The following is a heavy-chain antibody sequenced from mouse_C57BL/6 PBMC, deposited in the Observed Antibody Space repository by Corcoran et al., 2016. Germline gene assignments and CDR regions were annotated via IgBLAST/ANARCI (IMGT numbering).Heavy chain of an antibody. V-gene: IGHV1-26*01. CDR1: GYTFTDYY. J-gene: IGHJ4*01. Sequence: EVQLQQSGPELVKPGASVKISCKASGYTFTDYYMNWVKQSHGKSLEWIGDINPNNGGTSYNQKFKGKATLTVDKSSSTAYMELRSLTSEDSAVYYCARNPLYYGSSYAMDYWGQGTSVTVSS. D-gene: IGHD1-1*01. CDR3: ARNPLYYGSSYAMDY. CDR2: INPNNGGT.